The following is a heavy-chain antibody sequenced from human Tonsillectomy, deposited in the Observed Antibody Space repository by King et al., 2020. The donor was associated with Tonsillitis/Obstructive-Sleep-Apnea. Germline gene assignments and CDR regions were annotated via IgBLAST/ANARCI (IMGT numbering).Heavy chain of an antibody. Sequence: VQLVESGGGLVQPGGSLRLSCAASGFTFSDYYMDWVRQAPGKGLEWVGRIRNKANSYTTEYAASVKGRFTISRDDSKNSLFLHMNSLKSEDTAVYYCARAATVTTLYYFDFWGQGILVTVSS. CDR2: IRNKANSYTT. D-gene: IGHD4-17*01. V-gene: IGHV3-72*01. CDR3: ARAATVTTLYYFDF. CDR1: GFTFSDYY. J-gene: IGHJ4*02.